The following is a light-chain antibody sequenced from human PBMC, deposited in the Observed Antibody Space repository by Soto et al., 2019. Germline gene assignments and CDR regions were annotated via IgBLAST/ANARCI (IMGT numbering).Light chain of an antibody. V-gene: IGLV2-14*03. Sequence: QPAQTSPASGPGSPGQPITISCTEARSDVDAYDYVSWFQQHPGKAPKLMIYDVSSRPSGVSYRFSGSKSGNTASLTISGLQAEDEADYYCSSYTTSLTYVFGTGTKVTVL. CDR2: DVS. J-gene: IGLJ1*01. CDR1: RSDVDAYDY. CDR3: SSYTTSLTYV.